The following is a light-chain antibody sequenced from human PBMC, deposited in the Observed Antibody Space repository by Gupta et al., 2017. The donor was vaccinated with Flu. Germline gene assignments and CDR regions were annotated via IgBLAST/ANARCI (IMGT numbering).Light chain of an antibody. J-gene: IGKJ4*01. CDR1: QSVWSS. CDR3: QQYKNGPLT. Sequence: DIVMTQSPATLSVSPGERVTLSCRASQSVWSSLAWYQQKPGQAPSLLIYSTSARATGIPARFSGSGSGTEFTLTISSLQSEDFAVYYCQQYKNGPLTCGGGTKVEIK. CDR2: STS. V-gene: IGKV3-15*01.